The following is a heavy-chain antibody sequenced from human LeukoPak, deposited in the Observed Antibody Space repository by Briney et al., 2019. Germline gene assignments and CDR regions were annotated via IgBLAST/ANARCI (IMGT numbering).Heavy chain of an antibody. D-gene: IGHD2-8*01. Sequence: PGGSLRLSCAASGFTFSSYSMNWVRQAPGKGLEWVSSINRSSSYKYYADSVKGRFTISRDNAKNSLSLQMNSLRAEDTAVYYCARNAVKFDPWGQGTLVTVSS. V-gene: IGHV3-21*04. J-gene: IGHJ5*02. CDR3: ARNAVKFDP. CDR2: INRSSSYK. CDR1: GFTFSSYS.